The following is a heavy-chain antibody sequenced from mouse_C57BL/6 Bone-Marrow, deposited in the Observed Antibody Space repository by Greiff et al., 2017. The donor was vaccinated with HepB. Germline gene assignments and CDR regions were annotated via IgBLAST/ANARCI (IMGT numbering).Heavy chain of an antibody. Sequence: VQLQQSGPELVKPGASVKIPCKASGYTFTDYNMDWVKQSHGKSLEWIGDINPNNGGTIYNQKFKGKATLTVDKSTSTAYMERRSLTSEDTADYYCATGNYGYKFAYWGQGTLVTVSA. D-gene: IGHD2-2*01. CDR2: INPNNGGT. CDR3: ATGNYGYKFAY. J-gene: IGHJ3*01. CDR1: GYTFTDYN. V-gene: IGHV1-18*01.